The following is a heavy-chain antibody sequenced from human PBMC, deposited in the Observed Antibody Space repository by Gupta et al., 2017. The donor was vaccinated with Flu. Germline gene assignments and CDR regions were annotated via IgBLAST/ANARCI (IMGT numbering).Heavy chain of an antibody. Sequence: QVQLQESGPGLVKPSATLSLTCTVSGGPISGHYWSWIRQPPGKELEWIGYIYNSRSTDYNPSLKSRVTISEDTSKNQFSLRLSSVTAADTAVYYCARSSGYYDLLTGAGYYFDYWGQGTLVTVSS. CDR1: GGPISGHY. V-gene: IGHV4-59*11. CDR3: ARSSGYYDLLTGAGYYFDY. CDR2: IYNSRST. D-gene: IGHD3-9*01. J-gene: IGHJ4*02.